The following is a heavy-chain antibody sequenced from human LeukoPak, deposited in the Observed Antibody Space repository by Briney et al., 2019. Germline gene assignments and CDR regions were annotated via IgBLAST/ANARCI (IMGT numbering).Heavy chain of an antibody. Sequence: GGSLRLSCAASGFTFNDYYMNWIRQAPGKGLEWVSYVDNSDTTIYYAHSVKGRFTISRDNANNSLYLQMNSLRAEDTAVYYCARRKHSSGWSPNEYYFDYWGQGTLVTVSS. D-gene: IGHD6-13*01. CDR1: GFTFNDYY. CDR2: VDNSDTTI. V-gene: IGHV3-11*01. J-gene: IGHJ4*02. CDR3: ARRKHSSGWSPNEYYFDY.